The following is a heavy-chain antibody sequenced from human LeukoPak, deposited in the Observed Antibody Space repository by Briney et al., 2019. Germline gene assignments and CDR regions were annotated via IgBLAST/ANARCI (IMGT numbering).Heavy chain of an antibody. CDR1: RYTFTEFY. CDR2: INPKTGGT. D-gene: IGHD6-19*01. Sequence: ASVKVSCKASRYTFTEFYIHWVRQVPGQGLEWMAWINPKTGGTRYAQKFQGRVTMTRDTSISTAYMDLSRLTSDDTAVYYCARGGAQEYRSGWLVGNLDYWGQGTLVTVSS. V-gene: IGHV1-2*02. CDR3: ARGGAQEYRSGWLVGNLDY. J-gene: IGHJ4*02.